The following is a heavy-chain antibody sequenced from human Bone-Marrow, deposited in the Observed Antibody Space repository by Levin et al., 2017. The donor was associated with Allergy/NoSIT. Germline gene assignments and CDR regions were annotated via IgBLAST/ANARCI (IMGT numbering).Heavy chain of an antibody. CDR3: ARGKDGSGSLSRENWFDP. CDR2: IIPVLGRT. D-gene: IGHD3-10*01. CDR1: GGSFSSNS. V-gene: IGHV1-69*08. J-gene: IGHJ5*02. Sequence: PVASVKVSCTTSGGSFSSNSISWVRQAPGQGLEWMGRIIPVLGRTNYARKFQGRVTITADKTTNTAYMELTRLTSEDTAVYYCARGKDGSGSLSRENWFDPWGQGSLVTVSS.